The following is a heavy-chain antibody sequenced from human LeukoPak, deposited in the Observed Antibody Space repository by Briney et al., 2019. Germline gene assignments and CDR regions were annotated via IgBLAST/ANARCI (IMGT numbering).Heavy chain of an antibody. CDR2: ISYDGSNK. D-gene: IGHD5-12*01. J-gene: IGHJ4*02. CDR3: ARDLTEKLRSFDY. CDR1: GFTFSSDA. V-gene: IGHV3-30*01. Sequence: PGGALRLSCAASGFTFSSDAMHRVRQAPGEGLEWGGGISYDGSNKYYADSVKGRFTSSRDNSKNTLYLQINSLRAEDTAVYYCARDLTEKLRSFDYWGQGTLVTVSS.